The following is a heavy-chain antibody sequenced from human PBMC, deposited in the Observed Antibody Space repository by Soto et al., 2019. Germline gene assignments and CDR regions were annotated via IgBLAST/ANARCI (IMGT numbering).Heavy chain of an antibody. J-gene: IGHJ4*02. D-gene: IGHD3-22*01. V-gene: IGHV3-73*02. CDR3: TSYDNSGYFYLNY. CDR2: VRTKNNNYAT. Sequence: EVQLVESGGGLVQPGSSLRLSCAASGFTFSASAIHWVRQASGKGLEWVGRVRTKNNNYATTYAASVTGRFTISRDDSRNTAFLQMSSLKTEDTAIYYCTSYDNSGYFYLNYWVQGTLVTVSS. CDR1: GFTFSASA.